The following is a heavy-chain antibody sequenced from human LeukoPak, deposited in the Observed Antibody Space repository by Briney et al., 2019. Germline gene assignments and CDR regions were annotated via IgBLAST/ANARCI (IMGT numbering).Heavy chain of an antibody. D-gene: IGHD3-3*01. CDR1: DYTFTSYG. CDR2: INPNSGGT. J-gene: IGHJ1*01. CDR3: AIGDRITIFGVVPEYFQH. V-gene: IGHV1-2*02. Sequence: GASVKVSCKASDYTFTSYGISWVRQAPGQGLEWMGWINPNSGGTNYAQKFQGRVTMTRDTSISTAYMELSRLRSDDTAVYYCAIGDRITIFGVVPEYFQHWGQGTLVTVSS.